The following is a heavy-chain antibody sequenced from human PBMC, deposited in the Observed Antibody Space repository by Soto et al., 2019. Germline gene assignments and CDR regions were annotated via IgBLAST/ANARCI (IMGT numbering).Heavy chain of an antibody. D-gene: IGHD2-21*02. J-gene: IGHJ2*01. CDR3: AVTPNCGRDCSAASYWYFDI. Sequence: EVQLLESGGGLVQPGGSVRLSCAASGLTFGNYAMSWVRQAPGKGLGWVSAISGDSGRTYYADSVKGRFTISRDNSKNTLYLQMNTLRAEDTAVYYCAVTPNCGRDCSAASYWYFDIWGRCTLVTVSS. CDR1: GLTFGNYA. V-gene: IGHV3-23*01. CDR2: ISGDSGRT.